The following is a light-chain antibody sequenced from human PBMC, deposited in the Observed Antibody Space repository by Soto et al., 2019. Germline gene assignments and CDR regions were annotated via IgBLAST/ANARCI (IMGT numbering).Light chain of an antibody. J-gene: IGLJ1*01. CDR1: SSDVGSYNL. Sequence: QSVLTQPASVSGSPGQSITISCTGTSSDVGSYNLVSWYQQHPGKAPKLMIYEVSKRPSGVSNRFSGSKSGNTASLTISGLQAEDEADYYCCSYASNNTLYAFGTGTKVTVL. CDR2: EVS. CDR3: CSYASNNTLYA. V-gene: IGLV2-23*02.